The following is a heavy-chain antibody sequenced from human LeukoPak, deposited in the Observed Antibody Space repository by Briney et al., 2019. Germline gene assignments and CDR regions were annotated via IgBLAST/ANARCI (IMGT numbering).Heavy chain of an antibody. CDR3: ARDHTYYYDSSGYYSRFDY. CDR2: ISAYNGNT. J-gene: IGHJ4*02. CDR1: GYTFTRYG. Sequence: VASVKVSCKASGYTFTRYGISWVRQAPGQGLEWMGWISAYNGNTNYAQKLQGRVTMTTDTSTSTAYMELRSLRSDDTAVYYCARDHTYYYDSSGYYSRFDYWGQGTLVTVSS. V-gene: IGHV1-18*01. D-gene: IGHD3-22*01.